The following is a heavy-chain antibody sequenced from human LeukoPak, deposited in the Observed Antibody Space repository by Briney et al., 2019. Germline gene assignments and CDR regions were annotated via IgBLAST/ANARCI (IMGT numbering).Heavy chain of an antibody. J-gene: IGHJ4*02. V-gene: IGHV3-9*01. CDR1: GFTFDDYA. CDR2: ISWNSGSI. CDR3: AKSYYDILTGYYPFDY. Sequence: LAGRSLRLSCAASGFTFDDYAMHWVRQAPGKGLEWVSGISWNSGSIGYADSVKGRFTISRDNAKNSLYLQMNSLRAEDTALYYCAKSYYDILTGYYPFDYWGQGALVTVSS. D-gene: IGHD3-9*01.